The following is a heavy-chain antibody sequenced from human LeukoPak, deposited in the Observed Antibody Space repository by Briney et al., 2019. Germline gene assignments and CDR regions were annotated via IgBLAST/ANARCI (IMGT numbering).Heavy chain of an antibody. CDR1: GFTFSSYW. J-gene: IGHJ4*02. CDR2: INSDGSST. Sequence: GGSLRLSCVASGFTFSSYWMHWVRQVPGKGLVWVSRINSDGSSTSYVDSVKGRFTISRDNAKNTLYLQMNNLRADDRAVYHCAREGYGDYDYWGQGTLVTVSS. CDR3: AREGYGDYDY. V-gene: IGHV3-74*01. D-gene: IGHD4-17*01.